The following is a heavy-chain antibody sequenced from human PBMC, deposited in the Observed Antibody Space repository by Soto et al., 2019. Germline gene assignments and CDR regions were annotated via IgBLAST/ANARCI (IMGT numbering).Heavy chain of an antibody. CDR3: AREKTGDLTFFDS. D-gene: IGHD3-16*01. CDR2: IYYTGNT. V-gene: IGHV4-61*01. J-gene: IGHJ4*02. Sequence: PSETLSLTCTVSGGSVSSGSYFWGWIRQPPGKGLEWLGYIYYTGNTNYNPSLKSRLTISVDSSKNQFSLKLSSVTAADTAVYYCAREKTGDLTFFDSWGQGTLVTVSS. CDR1: GGSVSSGSYF.